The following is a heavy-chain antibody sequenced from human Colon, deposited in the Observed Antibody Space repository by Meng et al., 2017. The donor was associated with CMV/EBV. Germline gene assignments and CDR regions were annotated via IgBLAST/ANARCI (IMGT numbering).Heavy chain of an antibody. J-gene: IGHJ4*02. CDR3: ARSGGASPRRTYFDY. CDR2: IYYSGST. D-gene: IGHD3-16*01. Sequence: SQTLSLTCAVSGGSISSYYWSWIRQPPGKGLEWIGYIYYSGSTNYNPSLKSRVTISLDTSKNQFSLKLSSVTAADTAVYYFARSGGASPRRTYFDYWGQGTLVTVSS. CDR1: GGSISSYY. V-gene: IGHV4-59*01.